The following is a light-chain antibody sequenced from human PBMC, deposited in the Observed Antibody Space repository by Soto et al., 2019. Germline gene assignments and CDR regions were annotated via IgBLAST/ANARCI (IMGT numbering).Light chain of an antibody. V-gene: IGKV3-15*01. J-gene: IGKJ4*01. CDR2: GAS. CDR1: QSVSSD. CDR3: QHYVTWPLT. Sequence: EIVMTQSPATLSVSPGERATLSCRASQSVSSDLAWYHQKPGQAPRLLIYGASTRATGIPARFSGSGSGTDFTLTINRLEPEDFAVYYCQHYVTWPLTFGGGTKVDIK.